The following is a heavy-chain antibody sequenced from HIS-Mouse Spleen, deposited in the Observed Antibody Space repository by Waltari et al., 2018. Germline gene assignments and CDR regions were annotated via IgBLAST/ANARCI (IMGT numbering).Heavy chain of an antibody. Sequence: QLQLQESGPGLVKPSETLSLTCTVSGGSISSSSYYWGWIRQPPGKGREWIGGVYYSGSTYYSPALKSRVTISVDTSKNQFSLKLSSVTAADTAVYYCAREIPYSSSWYDWYFDLWGRGTLVTVSS. D-gene: IGHD6-13*01. J-gene: IGHJ2*01. CDR2: VYYSGST. CDR1: GGSISSSSYY. CDR3: AREIPYSSSWYDWYFDL. V-gene: IGHV4-39*07.